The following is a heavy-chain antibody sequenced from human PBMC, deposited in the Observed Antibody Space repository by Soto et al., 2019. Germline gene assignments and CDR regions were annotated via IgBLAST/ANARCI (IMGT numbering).Heavy chain of an antibody. D-gene: IGHD6-13*01. CDR3: ARRPRSSPYFDV. CDR2: IYPGDHET. V-gene: IGHV5-51*01. Sequence: GESLKISCQCSGYTFSNFWIGWVRQLPGQGLEWMGIIYPGDHETRYSPSFLGKVTISAEKSINTAYLQWSSLEASDSAFYFCARRPRSSPYFDVWGQGXLVTVSS. CDR1: GYTFSNFW. J-gene: IGHJ4*02.